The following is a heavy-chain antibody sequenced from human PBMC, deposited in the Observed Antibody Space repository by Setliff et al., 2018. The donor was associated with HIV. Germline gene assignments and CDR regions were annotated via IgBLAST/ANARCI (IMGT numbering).Heavy chain of an antibody. V-gene: IGHV3-23*01. D-gene: IGHD5-18*01. J-gene: IGHJ4*02. CDR2: ISGSGGST. CDR3: AKSGEWLPYYFDY. Sequence: GESLKISCAASGFTFSSYAMSRVRQAPGKGLEWVSAISGSGGSTYYADSVKGRFTISRDNSKNTLYLQMNSLRAEDTAVYYCAKSGEWLPYYFDYWGQGTLVTVSS. CDR1: GFTFSSYA.